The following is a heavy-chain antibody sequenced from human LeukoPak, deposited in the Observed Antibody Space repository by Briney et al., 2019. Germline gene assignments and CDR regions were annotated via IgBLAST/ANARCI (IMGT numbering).Heavy chain of an antibody. CDR3: ASGYDLPY. CDR2: ISRSGSTI. Sequence: PGGSLRLSCAASTFTFSSYEMNWVCQAPGKGLEWISYISRSGSTIYYADSVKGRFTISRDNAKNSLYLQMNSLRAEDTAVYYCASGYDLPYWGQGTLVTVSS. J-gene: IGHJ4*02. CDR1: TFTFSSYE. D-gene: IGHD5-12*01. V-gene: IGHV3-48*03.